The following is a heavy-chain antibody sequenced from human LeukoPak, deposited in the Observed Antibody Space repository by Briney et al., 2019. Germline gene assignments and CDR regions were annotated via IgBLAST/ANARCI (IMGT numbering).Heavy chain of an antibody. CDR2: IYYSGST. V-gene: IGHV4-31*03. J-gene: IGHJ4*02. D-gene: IGHD1-26*01. Sequence: PSQTLSLTCTVSGGSISSGGYYWSWIRQHPGKGLEWIGYIYYSGSTYYNPSLKCRVTISVDTSKNQFSLKLSSVTAADTAVYYCARDSGSYPNYFDYWGQGTLVTVSS. CDR3: ARDSGSYPNYFDY. CDR1: GGSISSGGYY.